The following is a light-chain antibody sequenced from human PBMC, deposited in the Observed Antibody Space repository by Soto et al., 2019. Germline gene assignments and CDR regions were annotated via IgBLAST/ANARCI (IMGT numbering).Light chain of an antibody. CDR2: ATS. Sequence: DIQLTQSPSFLSASVGERVTVTCRASQGISGYLSWYQQKTVKAPTLLIYATSTFQSGVPSRFSGRGSGTAFTLTISSLHPEDVASYYCQQLYSYPFTFGQGTKLEIK. CDR1: QGISGY. J-gene: IGKJ2*01. V-gene: IGKV1-9*01. CDR3: QQLYSYPFT.